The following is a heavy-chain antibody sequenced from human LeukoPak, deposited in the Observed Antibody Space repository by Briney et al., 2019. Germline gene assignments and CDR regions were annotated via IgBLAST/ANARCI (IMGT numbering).Heavy chain of an antibody. CDR3: ARLPVGGIAPGRGQSWFDP. CDR2: ISSSSSYI. D-gene: IGHD1-26*01. J-gene: IGHJ5*02. V-gene: IGHV3-21*01. CDR1: GFTFSSYS. Sequence: GGSLRLSCAASGFTFSSYSMNWVRQAPGKGLEWVSSISSSSSYIYYADSVKGRFTISRDNAKNSLYLHMNSLRAEDTAVYHCARLPVGGIAPGRGQSWFDPWGQGTLVTVSS.